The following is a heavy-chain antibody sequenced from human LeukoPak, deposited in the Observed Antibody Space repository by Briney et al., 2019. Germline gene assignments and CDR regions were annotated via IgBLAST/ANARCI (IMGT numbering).Heavy chain of an antibody. J-gene: IGHJ5*02. V-gene: IGHV1-3*01. CDR3: ARSRITIFGVVIRNWFEP. CDR2: INAGNGNT. Sequence: GASVKVSCKASGYTVTGYYMHWVRQAPGQGLEWMGWINAGNGNTKYSQKFQGRVTITRDTSASTAYMELSSLRSEDTAVYYCARSRITIFGVVIRNWFEPWGQGTLVTVSS. CDR1: GYTVTGYY. D-gene: IGHD3-3*01.